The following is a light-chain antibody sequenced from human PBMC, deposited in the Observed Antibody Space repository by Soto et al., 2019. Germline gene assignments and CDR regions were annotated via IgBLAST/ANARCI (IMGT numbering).Light chain of an antibody. J-gene: IGKJ5*01. V-gene: IGKV1-17*01. CDR2: AAS. CDR3: LQHNSYPIT. Sequence: DIKMTQSPSSLSASVGDRVTITCRASQSISSYLNWYQQKPGKAPKLLIYAASSLQSGVPSRFSGSGSGTDFTLTISSLQPEDFATYYCLQHNSYPITFGQGTRLEI. CDR1: QSISSY.